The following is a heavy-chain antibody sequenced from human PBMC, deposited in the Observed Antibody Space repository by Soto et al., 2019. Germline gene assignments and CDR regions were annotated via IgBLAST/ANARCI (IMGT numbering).Heavy chain of an antibody. Sequence: PSETLSLTCAVYGGSFSGYYWSWIRQPPGKGLEWIGEINHSGSTNYNPSLKSRVTISVDTSKNQFSLKLSSVTAADTAVYYCARERWAQLWFLDYWGQGTLVTVS. CDR3: ARERWAQLWFLDY. CDR2: INHSGST. V-gene: IGHV4-34*01. J-gene: IGHJ4*02. CDR1: GGSFSGYY. D-gene: IGHD5-18*01.